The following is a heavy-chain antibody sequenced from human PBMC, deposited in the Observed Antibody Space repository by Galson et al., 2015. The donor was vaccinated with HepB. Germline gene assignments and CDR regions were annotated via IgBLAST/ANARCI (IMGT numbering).Heavy chain of an antibody. CDR3: ARHTYFFDY. J-gene: IGHJ4*02. V-gene: IGHV3-21*06. Sequence: SLRLSCAASGFTFRSYSTNWVRQAPGKGPEWVSSISSTGDYIAYADSVKGRFTISRDNAKNSLYLQLNSLRAEDTAVYYCARHTYFFDYWGQGTLVTVSS. CDR2: ISSTGDYI. CDR1: GFTFRSYS.